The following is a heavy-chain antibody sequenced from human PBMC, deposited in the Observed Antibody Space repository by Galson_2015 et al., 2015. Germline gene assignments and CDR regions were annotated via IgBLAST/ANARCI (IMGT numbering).Heavy chain of an antibody. CDR2: IFTGGNT. V-gene: IGHV3-53*01. CDR1: GFTVSNYF. J-gene: IGHJ4*02. CDR3: ARGTVDVWEAGVY. Sequence: SLRLSCAASGFTVSNYFMNWVRQAPGKGLEWVSVIFTGGNTYYADSVKGRFTISRDNSANTLYLHMNSLRVEDTAMYYCARGTVDVWEAGVYWGQGTPVTVAP. D-gene: IGHD3-16*01.